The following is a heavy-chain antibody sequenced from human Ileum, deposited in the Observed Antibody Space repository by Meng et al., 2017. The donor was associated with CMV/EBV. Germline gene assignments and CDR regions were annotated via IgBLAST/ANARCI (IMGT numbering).Heavy chain of an antibody. V-gene: IGHV4-30-4*08. CDR2: IFFSGNT. CDR3: ARFRIAALGNLFGP. Sequence: VHLPESGPELVKPSPTLSLSCPVSVASISSGDYYWSWIRQPPGKGLEWIGYIFFSGNTYYNPSLNNRVIISIDTPRNQFSLKVDSVTAADTAVYYCARFRIAALGNLFGPWGHGTLVTVSS. D-gene: IGHD6-13*01. J-gene: IGHJ5*02. CDR1: VASISSGDYY.